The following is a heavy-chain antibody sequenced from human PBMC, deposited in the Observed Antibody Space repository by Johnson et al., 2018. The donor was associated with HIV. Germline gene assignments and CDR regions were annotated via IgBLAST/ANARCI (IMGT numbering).Heavy chain of an antibody. J-gene: IGHJ3*01. CDR3: AGQGVTSIAPTGTGAFDV. CDR2: ISGRGDNT. CDR1: GFIFTNYA. Sequence: VQLVESGGGLVQPGGSLRLSCAASGFIFTNYAMSWVRQAPGKGLEWVSGISGRGDNTYYADSVKGRFTISRDNSRKTLYLQMNSLTAEDTAVYYCAGQGVTSIAPTGTGAFDVWGHGTMVTVSS. V-gene: IGHV3-23*04. D-gene: IGHD6-13*01.